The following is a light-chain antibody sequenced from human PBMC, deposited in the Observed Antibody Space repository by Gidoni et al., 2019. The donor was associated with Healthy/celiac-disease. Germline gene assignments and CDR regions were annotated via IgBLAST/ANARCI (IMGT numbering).Light chain of an antibody. Sequence: QSVLTQPPSVSVAPGQRVTISCTGSSSNIGAGYDVHWYQQLPGTAPKLLIYGNSNRPSGVPDRFSGSKSGTSASLAITGLQAEDEADYYCQSYDSSLSGSVVFGGGTKLTVL. J-gene: IGLJ2*01. CDR1: SSNIGAGYD. CDR3: QSYDSSLSGSVV. CDR2: GNS. V-gene: IGLV1-40*01.